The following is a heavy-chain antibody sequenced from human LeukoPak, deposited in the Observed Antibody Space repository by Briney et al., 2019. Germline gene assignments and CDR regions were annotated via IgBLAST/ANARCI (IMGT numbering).Heavy chain of an antibody. CDR3: ARDVYCSGGSCYYYYGMDV. CDR2: IIPIFGTA. V-gene: IGHV1-69*13. Sequence: SVKVSCKASGGTFSSYAISWVRQAPGQGLEWMGGIIPIFGTANYAQKFQGRVTITAHESTSTAYMELSSLRSEDTAVYYCARDVYCSGGSCYYYYGMDVWGQGTTVTVSS. CDR1: GGTFSSYA. D-gene: IGHD2-15*01. J-gene: IGHJ6*02.